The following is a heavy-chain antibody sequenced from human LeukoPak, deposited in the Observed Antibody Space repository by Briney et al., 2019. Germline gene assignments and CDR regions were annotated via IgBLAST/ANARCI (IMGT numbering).Heavy chain of an antibody. CDR2: ISSSSSSTI. D-gene: IGHD1-26*01. V-gene: IGHV3-48*01. J-gene: IGHJ3*02. Sequence: GGSLRLSCAASGFTFSSYNMNWVRQAPGKGLEWVSYISSSSSSTIYYADSVKGRFTISRDNAKNSLYLQMNSLRAEDTAVYYCARDRGSYIPDAFDIWGQGTMVTVSS. CDR1: GFTFSSYN. CDR3: ARDRGSYIPDAFDI.